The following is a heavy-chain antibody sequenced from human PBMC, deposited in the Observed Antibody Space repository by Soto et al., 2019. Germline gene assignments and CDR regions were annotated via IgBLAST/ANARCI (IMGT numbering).Heavy chain of an antibody. CDR2: IYYTGVT. V-gene: IGHV4-31*03. Sequence: SETLSLTCTVSGASLHIGGYYWAWIRQNPGKGLEWIGYIYYTGVTYYNPSLGSRVNISVDTSKNQFSLELTPVTAPDTAVYYCAGDGSSTANWLDPWGQGLLVTVSS. J-gene: IGHJ5*02. D-gene: IGHD2-2*01. CDR3: AGDGSSTANWLDP. CDR1: GASLHIGGYY.